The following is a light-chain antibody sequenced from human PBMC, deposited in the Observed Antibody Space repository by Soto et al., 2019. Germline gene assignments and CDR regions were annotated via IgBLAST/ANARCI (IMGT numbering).Light chain of an antibody. V-gene: IGLV2-14*03. CDR3: GSYSSSSTLYV. CDR2: DVS. CDR1: SSDVGGSNY. Sequence: QSVLTQPASVSGSPGQSITISCTGTSSDVGGSNYVSWYQQHPGKAPKLMIYDVSKRPSGVSNRFSGSKSGNSASLTISGLQAEDEADYYCGSYSSSSTLYVFGTGTKVTVL. J-gene: IGLJ1*01.